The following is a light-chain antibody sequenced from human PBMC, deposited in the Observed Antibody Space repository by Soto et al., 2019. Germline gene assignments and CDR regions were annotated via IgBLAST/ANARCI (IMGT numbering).Light chain of an antibody. CDR1: SSDVGGYNY. V-gene: IGLV2-14*03. Sequence: QSALTQPASVSGSPGQSITISCTGTSSDVGGYNYVSWYQHHPGKAPKLMIYDVRNRPSGVSNRFSGSKSGNTASLTISGLQAEDEADYYCSSYTSSSTYVFGTGTKLTVL. CDR2: DVR. CDR3: SSYTSSSTYV. J-gene: IGLJ1*01.